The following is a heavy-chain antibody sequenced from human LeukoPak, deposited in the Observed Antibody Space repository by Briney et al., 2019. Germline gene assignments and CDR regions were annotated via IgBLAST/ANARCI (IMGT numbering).Heavy chain of an antibody. CDR1: GGSISNGDYY. CDR2: IYYSGST. CDR3: ARERGVINWFDP. D-gene: IGHD3-10*01. J-gene: IGHJ5*02. V-gene: IGHV4-30-4*01. Sequence: SETLSLTCTVSGGSISNGDYYWSWIRQPPGKGLEWIGYIYYSGSTYYNPSLKSRVTISVDTSKNQFSLKLSSVTAADTAVYYCARERGVINWFDPWGQGTPVTVSS.